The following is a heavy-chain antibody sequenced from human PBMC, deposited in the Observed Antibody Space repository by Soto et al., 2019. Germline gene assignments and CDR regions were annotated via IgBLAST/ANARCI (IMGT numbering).Heavy chain of an antibody. Sequence: EVHLVESGGGLVQPGGSLRLSCAASGFTFSSYWMHWVRQAPGKGLVWVSSISTDASSTSYADPVKGRFTISRDNAKNTLHLQMSSARAEGTTVYSFARLPNLRPDDSGEGTLIIVSS. D-gene: IGHD3-9*01. V-gene: IGHV3-74*01. CDR1: GFTFSSYW. CDR3: ARLPNLRPDD. J-gene: IGHJ1*01. CDR2: ISTDASST.